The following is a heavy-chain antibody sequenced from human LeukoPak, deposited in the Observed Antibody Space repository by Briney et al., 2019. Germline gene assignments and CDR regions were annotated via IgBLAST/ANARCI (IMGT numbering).Heavy chain of an antibody. J-gene: IGHJ6*02. Sequence: SETLSLTCAVSGGSISSGGYSWSWIRQPPGKGLEWIGYIYHSGSTYYNPSLKSRVTISVDRSKNQFSLKLSSVTAADTAVYYCARSCSSTSCYYYGMDVWGQGTTVTVSS. CDR3: ARSCSSTSCYYYGMDV. V-gene: IGHV4-30-2*01. CDR2: IYHSGST. D-gene: IGHD2-2*01. CDR1: GGSISSGGYS.